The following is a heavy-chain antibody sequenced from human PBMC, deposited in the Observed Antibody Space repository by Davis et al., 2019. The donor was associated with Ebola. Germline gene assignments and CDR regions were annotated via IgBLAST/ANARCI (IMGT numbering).Heavy chain of an antibody. CDR1: GGSFSGYD. D-gene: IGHD2-21*01. V-gene: IGHV4-34*01. CDR3: ARRVWFRRFYGMDV. J-gene: IGHJ6*02. Sequence: MPSETLSLTCAVYGGSFSGYDWSWIRQPPGKGLEWIGEINHSGSTNYNPSLKSRVTISVDTSKNQFSLKLSSVTAADTAVYYCARRVWFRRFYGMDVWGQGTTVTVSS. CDR2: INHSGST.